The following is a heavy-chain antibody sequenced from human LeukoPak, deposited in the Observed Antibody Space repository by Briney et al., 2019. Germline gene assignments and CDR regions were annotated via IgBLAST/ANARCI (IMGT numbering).Heavy chain of an antibody. J-gene: IGHJ4*02. D-gene: IGHD1-26*01. Sequence: GGSLRLSCAASGFTFSDYYMSWIRQAPRKGLEWVSYISSSGSTIYYADSVKGRFTISRDNAKNSLYLQMNSLRAEDTAVYYCARDRRRIVGAISYYFDYWGQGTLVTVSS. CDR3: ARDRRRIVGAISYYFDY. V-gene: IGHV3-11*04. CDR2: ISSSGSTI. CDR1: GFTFSDYY.